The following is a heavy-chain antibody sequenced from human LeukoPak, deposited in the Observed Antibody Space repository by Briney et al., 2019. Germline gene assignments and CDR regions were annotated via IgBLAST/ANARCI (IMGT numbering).Heavy chain of an antibody. J-gene: IGHJ5*02. D-gene: IGHD3-3*01. CDR1: GFTFSDYY. CDR3: ARDQFLITIFGVAEDGFDP. V-gene: IGHV3-11*01. CDR2: ISSSDTI. Sequence: GGSLRLSCAASGFTFSDYYMSWIRQAPGKGLEWVSYISSSDTIYYADSVKGRFTISRDNAKNSLYLQMNSLRAEDTAVYYCARDQFLITIFGVAEDGFDPWGQGTLVTVSS.